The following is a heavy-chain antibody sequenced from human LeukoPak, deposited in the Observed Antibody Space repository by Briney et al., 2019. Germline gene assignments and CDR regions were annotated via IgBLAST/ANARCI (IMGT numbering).Heavy chain of an antibody. V-gene: IGHV4-59*08. CDR1: GGSISNYY. J-gene: IGHJ5*02. CDR3: ARLDGSPVVWFVP. D-gene: IGHD3/OR15-3a*01. Sequence: SETLSLTCTVSGGSISNYYWSWLRQPPGRGLEWIGYIYYRGSTNYNPSLKSRVTISIETSKNQSSLKLTSVHTADHAVVYCARLDGSPVVWFVPWGEGTLVTVSS. CDR2: IYYRGST.